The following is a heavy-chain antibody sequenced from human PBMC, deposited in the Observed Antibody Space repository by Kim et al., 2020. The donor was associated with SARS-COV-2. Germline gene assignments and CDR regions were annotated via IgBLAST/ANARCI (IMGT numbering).Heavy chain of an antibody. J-gene: IGHJ4*02. CDR1: GFTFSSYA. Sequence: GGSLRLSCAASGFTFSSYAMSWVRQAPGKGLEWVSAISGSGGSKYYADSVKGRFTISRDSSKNTLYLQMNSLRAEDTAVYYCAKDVKTEIITILGVVISPGFGYWGQGTLVSLSS. CDR3: AKDVKTEIITILGVVISPGFGY. D-gene: IGHD3-3*01. V-gene: IGHV3-23*01. CDR2: ISGSGGSK.